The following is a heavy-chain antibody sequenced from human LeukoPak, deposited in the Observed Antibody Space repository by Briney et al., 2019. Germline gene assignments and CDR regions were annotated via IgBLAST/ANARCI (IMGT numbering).Heavy chain of an antibody. CDR1: GYTFTGYY. Sequence: GASVKVSCKASGYTFTGYYIHWVRQAPGQGLEWMGWINPNSGGPNYAQKFQGRVTMTRDTSISTAYMEMSRLRSDDTAVYYCARSQIKYFDLLNGYPEYFDLWGQGALVTVSS. CDR3: ARSQIKYFDLLNGYPEYFDL. V-gene: IGHV1-2*02. D-gene: IGHD3-9*01. CDR2: INPNSGGP. J-gene: IGHJ4*02.